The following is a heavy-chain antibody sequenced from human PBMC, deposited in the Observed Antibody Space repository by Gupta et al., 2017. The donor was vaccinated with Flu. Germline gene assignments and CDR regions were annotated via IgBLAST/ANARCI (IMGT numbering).Heavy chain of an antibody. CDR2: IGTAGDT. D-gene: IGHD2-15*01. V-gene: IGHV3-13*04. Sequence: EVQLVESGGGLVQPGGSLRLSCAASGFPFSTYDLHWVRQGTGKGLEWISAIGTAGDTYYPGSVKGRFTISRENAKNSLYLQMNSLRAGDTAVYYCARAGYCSGGSCPYFYYGMDVWGQGTTVTVSS. J-gene: IGHJ6*02. CDR3: ARAGYCSGGSCPYFYYGMDV. CDR1: GFPFSTYD.